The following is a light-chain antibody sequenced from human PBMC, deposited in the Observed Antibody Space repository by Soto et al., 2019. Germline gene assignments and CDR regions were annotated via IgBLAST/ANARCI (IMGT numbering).Light chain of an antibody. CDR3: QQYNNWLRTWT. CDR2: GAS. J-gene: IGKJ1*01. V-gene: IGKV3-15*01. Sequence: EIVMTQSPATLSVSPGERATLSCRASQSVGSSLAWYQQKPGQAPRLLIYGASTTAPGIPARFSGSGSGTEFTLTISSLQSEDFAVYYCQQYNNWLRTWTFGQGTKVDIK. CDR1: QSVGSS.